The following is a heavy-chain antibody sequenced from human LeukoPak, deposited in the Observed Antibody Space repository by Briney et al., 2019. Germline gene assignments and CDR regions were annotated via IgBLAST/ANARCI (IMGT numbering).Heavy chain of an antibody. CDR1: GLTFSSHW. CDR3: ARQGGIVLMVYAHSRFDP. D-gene: IGHD2-8*01. Sequence: GSLRLSCAASGLTFSSHWMHWVRQPPGKGLEWIGSIYYSGSTYYNPSLKSRVTISVDTSKNQFSLKLSSVTAADTAVYYCARQGGIVLMVYAHSRFDPWGQGTLVTVSS. J-gene: IGHJ5*02. CDR2: IYYSGST. V-gene: IGHV4-39*01.